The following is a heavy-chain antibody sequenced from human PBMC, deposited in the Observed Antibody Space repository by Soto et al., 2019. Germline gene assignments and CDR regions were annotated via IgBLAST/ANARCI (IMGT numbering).Heavy chain of an antibody. CDR2: ISGSGGST. V-gene: IGHV3-23*01. J-gene: IGHJ4*01. CDR3: AKDATPFIAVAGTYQSY. Sequence: EVQLLESGGGLVQPGGSLRLSCAASGFTFSSYAMSWVRQAPGKGLEWVSAISGSGGSTYYADSVKGQFTISRDNSKNTLYLQMNSVRDEDTAVYYCAKDATPFIAVAGTYQSYWGHGTLVTVSS. CDR1: GFTFSSYA. D-gene: IGHD6-19*01.